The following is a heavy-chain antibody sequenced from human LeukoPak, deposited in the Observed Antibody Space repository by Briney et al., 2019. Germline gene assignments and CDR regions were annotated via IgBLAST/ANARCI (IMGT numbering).Heavy chain of an antibody. CDR2: ISYDGSHK. CDR1: GFTFSSYA. V-gene: IGHV3-30-3*01. Sequence: GGSLRLSCAASGFTFSSYALLWVRQAPGKGLEWVAVISYDGSHKYYADSVKGRFTISRDNSKNTLYLQMNSLRAEDTAVYYCARDDLDDYGDYNPDYWGQGTLVTVSS. CDR3: ARDDLDDYGDYNPDY. D-gene: IGHD4-17*01. J-gene: IGHJ4*02.